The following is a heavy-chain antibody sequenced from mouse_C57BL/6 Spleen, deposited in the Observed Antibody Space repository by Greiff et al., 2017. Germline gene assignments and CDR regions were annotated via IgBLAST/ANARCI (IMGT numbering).Heavy chain of an antibody. Sequence: VKLQQPGAELVMPGASVKLSCKASGYTFTSYWMPWVKQRPGQGLAWIGEIAPSDSNTNYNQKCKGKSTLTVDKSSSTAYMQRSSLTSEDSAVYYCARQCRDYFDYWGQGTTLTVSS. J-gene: IGHJ2*01. CDR2: IAPSDSNT. D-gene: IGHD6-1*01. CDR1: GYTFTSYW. CDR3: ARQCRDYFDY. V-gene: IGHV1-69*01.